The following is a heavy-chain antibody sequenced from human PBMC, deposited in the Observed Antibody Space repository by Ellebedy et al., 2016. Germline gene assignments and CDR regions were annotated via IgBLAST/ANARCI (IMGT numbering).Heavy chain of an antibody. J-gene: IGHJ4*02. V-gene: IGHV3-23*01. CDR2: ISSNVIGT. D-gene: IGHD3-22*01. CDR3: AKLHESSGYYPHDS. Sequence: GESLKISCTASAYAFSSRAMNWVRQAPGKGLEWVATISSNVIGTYYADSLKGRFTISRDNSKNMVSLQMYSLRAEDTAMYYCAKLHESSGYYPHDSWGQGTLVTVSS. CDR1: AYAFSSRA.